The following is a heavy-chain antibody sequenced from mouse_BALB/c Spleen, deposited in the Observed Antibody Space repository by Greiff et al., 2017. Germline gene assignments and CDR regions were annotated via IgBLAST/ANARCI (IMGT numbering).Heavy chain of an antibody. CDR3: ARELGFDY. V-gene: IGHV7-3*02. CDR2: IRNKANGYTT. D-gene: IGHD4-1*01. J-gene: IGHJ2*01. Sequence: EVKLMESGGGLVQPGGSLRLSCATSGFTFTDYYMSWVRQPPGKALEWLGFIRNKANGYTTEYSASVKGRFTISRDNSQSLLYLQMNTLRAEDSATYYCARELGFDYWGQGTTLTVSS. CDR1: GFTFTDYY.